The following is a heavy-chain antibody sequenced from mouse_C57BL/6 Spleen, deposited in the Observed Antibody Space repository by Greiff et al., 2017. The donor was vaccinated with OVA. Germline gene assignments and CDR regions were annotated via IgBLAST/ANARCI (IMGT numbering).Heavy chain of an antibody. J-gene: IGHJ4*01. CDR1: GYAFSSSW. CDR3: ARLHAYAMDY. CDR2: IYPGDGDT. Sequence: QLQQSGPELVKPGASVKISCKASGYAFSSSWMNWVKQRPGKGLEWIGRIYPGDGDTNYNGKFKGKATLTADKSSSTAYMQLSSLTSEDSAVYFCARLHAYAMDYWGQGTSVTVSS. V-gene: IGHV1-82*01.